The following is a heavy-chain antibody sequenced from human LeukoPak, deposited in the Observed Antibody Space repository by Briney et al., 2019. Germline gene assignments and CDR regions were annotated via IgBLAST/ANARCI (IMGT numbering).Heavy chain of an antibody. D-gene: IGHD1-26*01. CDR2: VDPEDGET. V-gene: IGHV1-69-2*01. CDR1: GYTFTDYY. Sequence: ASVKVSCKVSGYTFTDYYMHWVQQAPGKGLEWMGLVDPEDGETIYAEKFQGRVTITADTSTDTAYKELSSLRPDDTAVYYCARDHIVGAGYYYYYYMDVWGKGTTVTVSS. J-gene: IGHJ6*03. CDR3: ARDHIVGAGYYYYYYMDV.